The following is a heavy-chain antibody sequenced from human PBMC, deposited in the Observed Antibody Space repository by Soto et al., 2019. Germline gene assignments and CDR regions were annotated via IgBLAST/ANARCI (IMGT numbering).Heavy chain of an antibody. D-gene: IGHD5-18*01. Sequence: ASVKVSCKSSGYAFTGYYIHWVRQAPGQGLEWMGWINPNSGDTNYAQKFQGRVTMTRDTSFGTAYMELSSLRSDDTAVYYCATRYSYVHFWGQGTLVTVSS. J-gene: IGHJ4*02. CDR2: INPNSGDT. CDR3: ATRYSYVHF. CDR1: GYAFTGYY. V-gene: IGHV1-2*02.